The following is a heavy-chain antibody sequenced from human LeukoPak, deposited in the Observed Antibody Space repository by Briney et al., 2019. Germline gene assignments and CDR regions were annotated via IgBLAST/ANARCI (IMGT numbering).Heavy chain of an antibody. D-gene: IGHD2-2*02. CDR1: GYTFTSYD. J-gene: IGHJ5*02. CDR2: MNPNSGNT. CDR3: ARGLGQGIVVVPAAIFRGWNWFDP. V-gene: IGHV1-8*01. Sequence: ASVKVSCKASGYTFTSYDINWVRQATGQGLEWMGWMNPNSGNTGYAQKFQGRVTMTRNTSISTAYMEPSSLRSEDTAVYYCARGLGQGIVVVPAAIFRGWNWFDPWGQGTLVTVSS.